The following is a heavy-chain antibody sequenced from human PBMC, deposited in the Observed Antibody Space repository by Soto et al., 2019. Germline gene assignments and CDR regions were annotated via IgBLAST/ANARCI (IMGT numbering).Heavy chain of an antibody. J-gene: IGHJ6*02. Sequence: QVQLVQSGAEVKKPGSSVKVSCKASGGTFSSYAISWVRQAPGQGLEWMGGIIPIFGTANYAQKFQGRVTITADESTSTAYMELSSLRSEDTAVYYCARVEAARPYYYYYYGMDVWGQGTTVTVSS. CDR1: GGTFSSYA. CDR3: ARVEAARPYYYYYYGMDV. V-gene: IGHV1-69*12. CDR2: IIPIFGTA. D-gene: IGHD6-6*01.